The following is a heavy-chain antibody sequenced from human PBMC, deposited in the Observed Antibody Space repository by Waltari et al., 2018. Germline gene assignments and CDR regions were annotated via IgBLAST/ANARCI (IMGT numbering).Heavy chain of an antibody. CDR1: GFTFSTYS. J-gene: IGHJ4*02. D-gene: IGHD3-16*01. CDR3: ARDGVGGAANDY. Sequence: EVQLVESGGGLVQPGGSLRLSCSASGFTFSTYSMNWVRPAPGKGLDGSSYIRSGSSTICYADSVKGRFSISRDNAKNSRYLQLTSLRAEDTAVYYCARDGVGGAANDYWVQGTLVTVSS. V-gene: IGHV3-48*04. CDR2: IRSGSSTI.